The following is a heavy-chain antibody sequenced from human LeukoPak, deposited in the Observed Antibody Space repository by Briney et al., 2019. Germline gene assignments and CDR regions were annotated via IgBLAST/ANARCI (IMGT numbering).Heavy chain of an antibody. V-gene: IGHV3-9*01. Sequence: PGRSLRLSCAASGFTFDDYAMHWVRQAPGKGLEWVSGISWNSGSIGYADSVKGRFTISRDNAKNSLYLQMNSLRAEDTALYHCAKGASPMVRGVIDYWGQGTLVTVSS. CDR2: ISWNSGSI. J-gene: IGHJ4*02. CDR1: GFTFDDYA. D-gene: IGHD3-10*01. CDR3: AKGASPMVRGVIDY.